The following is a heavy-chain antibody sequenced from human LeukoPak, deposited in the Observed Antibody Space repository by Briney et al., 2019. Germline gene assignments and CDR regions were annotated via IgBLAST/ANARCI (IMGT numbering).Heavy chain of an antibody. CDR2: IYYSGST. J-gene: IGHJ3*02. D-gene: IGHD1-26*01. V-gene: IGHV4-39*07. CDR1: GGSISSYY. Sequence: PSETLSLTCTVSGGSISSYYWGWIRQPPGKGLEWIGSIYYSGSTYYNPSLKSRVTISVDTSKNQFSLKLSSVTAADTAVYYCAGIRRVDDAFDIWGQGTMVTVSS. CDR3: AGIRRVDDAFDI.